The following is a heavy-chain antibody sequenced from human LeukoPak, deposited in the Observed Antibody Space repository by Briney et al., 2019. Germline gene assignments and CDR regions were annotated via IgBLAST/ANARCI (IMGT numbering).Heavy chain of an antibody. CDR1: GFTFSSYG. D-gene: IGHD5/OR15-5a*01. CDR3: AKDRKALPWDYYYGMDV. Sequence: PGGSLRLSCAASGFTFSSYGMHWVRQAPGKGLEWVAVISYDGSNKYYADSVKGRFTISRDNSKNTLYLQMNSLRAEDTAVYYCAKDRKALPWDYYYGMDVWGQGTTVTVSS. CDR2: ISYDGSNK. J-gene: IGHJ6*02. V-gene: IGHV3-30*18.